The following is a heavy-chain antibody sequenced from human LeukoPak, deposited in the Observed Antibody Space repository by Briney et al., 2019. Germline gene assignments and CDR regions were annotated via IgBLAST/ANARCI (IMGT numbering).Heavy chain of an antibody. J-gene: IGHJ4*02. D-gene: IGHD5/OR15-5a*01. Sequence: GGSLRLSCAASGFTFSTYGMSWVRPAPGKGLEWVSAISGRGERAFFADSVKGRFTISRDNSKNTLYLQMNSLRVDEDTAVYYCARDRVYLREFDYWGQGTLVTVSS. V-gene: IGHV3-23*01. CDR1: GFTFSTYG. CDR2: ISGRGERA. CDR3: ARDRVYLREFDY.